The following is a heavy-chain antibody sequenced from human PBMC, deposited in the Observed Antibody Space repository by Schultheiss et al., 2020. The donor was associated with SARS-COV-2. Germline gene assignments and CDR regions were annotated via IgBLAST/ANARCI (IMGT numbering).Heavy chain of an antibody. CDR1: GGTFTSYY. Sequence: ASVKVSCKASGGTFTSYYMHWVRQAPGQGLEWMGIINPSGGSTSYAQKFQGRVTMTRDTSTSTVYMELSSLRSEDTAVYYCARAPPLDMTAGKFDYWGQGTLVTVSS. V-gene: IGHV1-46*01. CDR3: ARAPPLDMTAGKFDY. CDR2: INPSGGST. J-gene: IGHJ4*02. D-gene: IGHD2-2*03.